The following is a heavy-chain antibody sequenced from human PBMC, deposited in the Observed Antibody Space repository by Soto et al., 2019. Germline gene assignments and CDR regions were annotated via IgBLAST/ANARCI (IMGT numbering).Heavy chain of an antibody. D-gene: IGHD1-1*01. J-gene: IGHJ4*02. Sequence: SETLSLTCTVSGGSISSGCCFWSWIRQPPGKGLEWIGNIFYSGTTYYNPSLKSRVTISVDTSKNQFSLKLSSVTAADTAVYFCARGVLYWGQGTLVTVSS. CDR3: ARGVLY. V-gene: IGHV4-31*03. CDR1: GGSISSGCCF. CDR2: IFYSGTT.